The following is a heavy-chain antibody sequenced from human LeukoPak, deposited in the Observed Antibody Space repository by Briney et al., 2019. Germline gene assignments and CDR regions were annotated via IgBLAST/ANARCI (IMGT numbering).Heavy chain of an antibody. CDR1: GGSISSYY. CDR3: ARGRYCSSTSCSSYYFDY. V-gene: IGHV4-59*01. CDR2: IYYSGST. D-gene: IGHD2-2*01. Sequence: SETLSLTCTVSGGSISSYYWSWIRQPPGKGLEWIGYIYYSGSTNYNPSLKSRVTISVDTSKNQFSPKLSSVTAADTAVYYCARGRYCSSTSCSSYYFDYWGQGTLVTVSS. J-gene: IGHJ4*02.